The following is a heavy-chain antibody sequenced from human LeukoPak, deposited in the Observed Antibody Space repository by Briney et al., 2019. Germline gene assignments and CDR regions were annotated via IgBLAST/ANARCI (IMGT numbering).Heavy chain of an antibody. CDR1: GGTFSSYA. CDR3: ATLDYYDTKNDY. V-gene: IGHV1-69*05. J-gene: IGHJ4*02. CDR2: IIPIFDTA. Sequence: SVKVSCKASGGTFSSYAISWVRQAPGQGLEWMGRIIPIFDTANYAQKFQGRVTITTDESTSTAYMELSSLRSEDTAVYYCATLDYYDTKNDYWGQGTLVTVSS. D-gene: IGHD3-22*01.